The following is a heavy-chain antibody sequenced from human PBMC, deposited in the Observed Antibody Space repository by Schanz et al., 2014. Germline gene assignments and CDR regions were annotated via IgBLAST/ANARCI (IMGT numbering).Heavy chain of an antibody. V-gene: IGHV3-11*01. CDR2: ISDSGDST. CDR1: GFTFSDYY. J-gene: IGHJ4*02. CDR3: AKVAPAATYLDS. Sequence: QVFLADSGGGLVKPGGSLRLSCAASGFTFSDYYMTWIRQAPGKGLEWVSDISDSGDSTHYADSVKGRFTISRDNAKNSLFLQMNSLSAEDTAVYYCAKVAPAATYLDSWGLGILVTVSS. D-gene: IGHD2-2*01.